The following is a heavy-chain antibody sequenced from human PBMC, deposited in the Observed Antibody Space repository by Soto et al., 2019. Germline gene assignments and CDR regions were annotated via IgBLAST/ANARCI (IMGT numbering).Heavy chain of an antibody. CDR1: GGSINDYY. CDR3: ARANDYGDIFDY. J-gene: IGHJ4*02. Sequence: SETLSLTCTVSGGSINDYYWSWIRQPPGKGLEWIGQIFYTGSTNYNPSLKSRVTISVDRSKNQFSLRLSSVAAADTAVYYCARANDYGDIFDYWGQGTLVTVSS. CDR2: IFYTGST. D-gene: IGHD4-17*01. V-gene: IGHV4-59*01.